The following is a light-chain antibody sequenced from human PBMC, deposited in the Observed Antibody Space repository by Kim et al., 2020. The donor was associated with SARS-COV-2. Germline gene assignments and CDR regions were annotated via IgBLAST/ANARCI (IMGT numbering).Light chain of an antibody. V-gene: IGKV3-20*01. J-gene: IGKJ3*01. CDR3: QQYGSSFT. Sequence: LSPGERATPSRRASQSVSSSYLAWYQQKPGQAPRLLIYGASSRATGIPDRFSGSGSGTDFTLTISRLEPEDFAVYYCQQYGSSFTFGPGTKVDIK. CDR1: QSVSSSY. CDR2: GAS.